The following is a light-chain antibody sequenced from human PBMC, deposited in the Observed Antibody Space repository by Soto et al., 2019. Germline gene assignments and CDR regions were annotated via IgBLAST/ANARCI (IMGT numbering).Light chain of an antibody. CDR3: GTWDASLSAWV. V-gene: IGLV1-51*01. CDR1: SSNIGNNY. CDR2: GNN. Sequence: QSVLTQPPSVSAAPGQKVTISCSGSSSNIGNNYVSWYQQLPGTAPKLLIYGNNKRPSGIPDRFSGSNSGTSATLGITGLQTGDEADYYCGTWDASLSAWVFGGGTKLTVL. J-gene: IGLJ3*02.